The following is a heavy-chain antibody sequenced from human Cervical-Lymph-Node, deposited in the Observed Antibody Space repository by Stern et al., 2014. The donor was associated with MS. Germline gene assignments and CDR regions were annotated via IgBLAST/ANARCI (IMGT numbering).Heavy chain of an antibody. CDR2: ISAYNGNA. CDR3: ARGLLGSENAFDI. D-gene: IGHD2-15*01. V-gene: IGHV1-18*01. J-gene: IGHJ3*02. CDR1: GYTFTSYG. Sequence: VQLVQFEVEVMKPGASLKVSCKAAGYTFTSYGISWVRQAPGQGLEWMGWISAYNGNANYAEQLQGRVTMTTDTSTSTSYMELRSLRSDDTAVYYCARGLLGSENAFDIWGQGTMVTVSS.